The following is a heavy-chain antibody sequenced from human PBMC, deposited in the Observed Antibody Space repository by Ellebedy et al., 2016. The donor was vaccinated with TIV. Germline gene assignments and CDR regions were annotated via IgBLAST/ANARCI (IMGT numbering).Heavy chain of an antibody. D-gene: IGHD2-15*01. CDR1: GGSFSGYY. CDR2: INHSGST. J-gene: IGHJ4*02. CDR3: ARGRSSHPLDY. V-gene: IGHV4-34*01. Sequence: MPSETLSLTCAVYGGSFSGYYWSWIRQPPGKGLEWIGEINHSGSTNYNPSLKSRVTISVDTSKNQFSLKLSSVTAADTAVYYCARGRSSHPLDYWGQGTLVTVSS.